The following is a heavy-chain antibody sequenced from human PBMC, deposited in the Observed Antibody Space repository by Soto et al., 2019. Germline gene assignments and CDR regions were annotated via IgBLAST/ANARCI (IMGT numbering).Heavy chain of an antibody. V-gene: IGHV4-30-4*01. CDR2: IYYSGRT. CDR3: ARGGGTSNTYGMDV. J-gene: IGHJ6*02. Sequence: QVQLQESGPGLVKPSQTLSLTCTVSGGSISSGDSYWSWIRQPPGKGLEWIGYIYYSGRTYYKPSLKSRLTISLDTSNNQFSLKLTSVTAADTAVYYCARGGGTSNTYGMDVWGQGTTVTVSS. CDR1: GGSISSGDSY. D-gene: IGHD2-15*01.